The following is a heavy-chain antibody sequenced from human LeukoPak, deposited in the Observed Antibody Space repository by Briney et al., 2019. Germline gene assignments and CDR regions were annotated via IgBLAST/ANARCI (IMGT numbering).Heavy chain of an antibody. D-gene: IGHD3-22*01. Sequence: SETLSLTCTVSGGSISSYYWSWIRQPPGKGLEWIGYIYYSGSTNYNPSLKSRVTISVDTSKNQFSLKLSSVTAADTAVYYCARDRLMKSSGYSENDAFDIWGQGTMVTVSS. CDR3: ARDRLMKSSGYSENDAFDI. V-gene: IGHV4-59*01. CDR1: GGSISSYY. CDR2: IYYSGST. J-gene: IGHJ3*02.